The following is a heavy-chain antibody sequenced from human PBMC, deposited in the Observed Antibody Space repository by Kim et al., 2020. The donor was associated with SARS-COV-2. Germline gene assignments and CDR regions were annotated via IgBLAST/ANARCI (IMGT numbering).Heavy chain of an antibody. Sequence: GGSLRLSCAASGFTFGDYAMHWVRQAPGKGLEWVSGISWNSGSIAYVDSVKGRFTISRDSAKNSLYLQMNSLRAEDTALYYCAKDIGFDSSGYFDYWGQGTLVTVSS. D-gene: IGHD3-22*01. CDR3: AKDIGFDSSGYFDY. V-gene: IGHV3-9*01. CDR1: GFTFGDYA. CDR2: ISWNSGSI. J-gene: IGHJ4*02.